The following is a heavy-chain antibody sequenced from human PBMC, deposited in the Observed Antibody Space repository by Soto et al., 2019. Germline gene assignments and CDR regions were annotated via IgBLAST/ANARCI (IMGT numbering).Heavy chain of an antibody. Sequence: PGGSLRLSCAASGFTFSSYAMSWVRQAPGKGLEWVSAISGSGGSTYYADSVKGRFTISRDNSKNTLYLQMDSLRAEDTAVYYCAKDRDIWWLVLSHYGMDVWGQGTTVTVSS. CDR3: AKDRDIWWLVLSHYGMDV. CDR1: GFTFSSYA. J-gene: IGHJ6*02. CDR2: ISGSGGST. D-gene: IGHD6-19*01. V-gene: IGHV3-23*01.